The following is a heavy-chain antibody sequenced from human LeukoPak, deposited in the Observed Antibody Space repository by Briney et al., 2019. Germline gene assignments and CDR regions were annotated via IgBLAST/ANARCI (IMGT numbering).Heavy chain of an antibody. J-gene: IGHJ5*01. Sequence: GGSLRLSCAASGFTSSDYYMTWIRQAPGKELEWVSYISSAASTIYYADSVKGRFTISRDNAKNSVYLQMNSLRAEDTAVYYCARRRNTGTDSWGQGTLVTVSS. CDR3: ARRRNTGTDS. CDR2: ISSAASTI. CDR1: GFTSSDYY. V-gene: IGHV3-11*01.